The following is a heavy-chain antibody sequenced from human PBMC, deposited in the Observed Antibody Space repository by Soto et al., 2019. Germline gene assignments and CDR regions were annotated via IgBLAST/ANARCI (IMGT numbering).Heavy chain of an antibody. CDR2: ISGYNGNT. V-gene: IGHV1-18*01. J-gene: IGHJ6*02. Sequence: QVQLVQSGAEVKKPGASVTVSCKTSGYTFSNYGINWVLQAPGQGLEWMGWISGYNGNTNYAQTVQGRVTMTTDTSTGTVYMELRSLKSDDTAIYYCSRFIMVGGWFDPNYYHGMDVWGQGTTVTVSS. CDR1: GYTFSNYG. D-gene: IGHD6-19*01. CDR3: SRFIMVGGWFDPNYYHGMDV.